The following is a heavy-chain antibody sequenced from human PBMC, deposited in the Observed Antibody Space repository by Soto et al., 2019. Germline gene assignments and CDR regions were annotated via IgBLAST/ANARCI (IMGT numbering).Heavy chain of an antibody. V-gene: IGHV4-59*12. CDR2: IYYSGST. J-gene: IGHJ4*02. CDR3: ARTTTLRFLEWLYFDY. Sequence: PSETLSLTCTVSGGSISSYYWSWIRQPPGKGLEWIGYIYYSGSTNYNPSLKSRVTISVDTSKNQFSLKLSSVTAADTAVYYCARTTTLRFLEWLYFDYWGQGTLVTVS. D-gene: IGHD3-3*01. CDR1: GGSISSYY.